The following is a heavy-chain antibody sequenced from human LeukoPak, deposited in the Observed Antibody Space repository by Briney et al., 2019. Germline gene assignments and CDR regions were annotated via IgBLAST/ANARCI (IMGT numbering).Heavy chain of an antibody. CDR1: GYTFTRYY. D-gene: IGHD5-12*01. Sequence: ASVKVSCKASGYTFTRYYMHWVRQPPAQGLEWMGIINRSGGSTSYAQKFQGRVTMTRDTSTSTVYMELSSLRSEDTAVYYCARRSKGYGGHALDYWGQGTLVTVSS. CDR2: INRSGGST. J-gene: IGHJ4*02. V-gene: IGHV1-46*01. CDR3: ARRSKGYGGHALDY.